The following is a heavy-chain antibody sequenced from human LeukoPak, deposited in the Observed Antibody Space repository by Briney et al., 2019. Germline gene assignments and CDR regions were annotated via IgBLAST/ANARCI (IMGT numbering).Heavy chain of an antibody. J-gene: IGHJ4*02. Sequence: GGSLRLSCAASRFTFSVHWMHWVRQAPGKGLEWVSRTNPDESDKAYADSVKGRFTISRDNAKSTLYLQMNSLRAEDTAVYYCAKSPGLTMVRGVITPGSYFDYWGQGTLVTVSS. CDR2: TNPDESDK. V-gene: IGHV3-74*01. D-gene: IGHD3-10*01. CDR3: AKSPGLTMVRGVITPGSYFDY. CDR1: RFTFSVHW.